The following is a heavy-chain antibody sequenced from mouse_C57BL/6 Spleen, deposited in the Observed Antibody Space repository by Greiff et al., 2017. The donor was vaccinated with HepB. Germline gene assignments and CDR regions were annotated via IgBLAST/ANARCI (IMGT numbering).Heavy chain of an antibody. CDR3: ARKGGIYYYGSSPWFAY. CDR2: INPNNGGT. J-gene: IGHJ3*01. D-gene: IGHD1-1*01. V-gene: IGHV1-18*01. CDR1: GYTFTDYN. Sequence: EVQLQQSGPELVKPGASVKIPCKASGYTFTDYNMDWVKQSHGKSLEWIGDINPNNGGTIYNQKFKGKATLTVDKSSSTAYMELRSLTSEDTAVYYCARKGGIYYYGSSPWFAYWGQGILVTVSA.